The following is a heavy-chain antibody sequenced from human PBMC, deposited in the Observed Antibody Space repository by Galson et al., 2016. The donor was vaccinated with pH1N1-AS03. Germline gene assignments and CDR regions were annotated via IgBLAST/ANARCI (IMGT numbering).Heavy chain of an antibody. CDR1: GFTFNEYS. CDR3: VREGRGYYGSGSPY. D-gene: IGHD3-10*01. CDR2: ISSSGSNI. Sequence: SLRLSCAASGFTFNEYSMSWIRQAPGKGLEWVAYISSSGSNIYYRDSVKGRFTVSRDNAKNSVYLQMDSLRLDDSAVYYCVREGRGYYGSGSPYWGQGTLVTVSS. V-gene: IGHV3-11*01. J-gene: IGHJ4*02.